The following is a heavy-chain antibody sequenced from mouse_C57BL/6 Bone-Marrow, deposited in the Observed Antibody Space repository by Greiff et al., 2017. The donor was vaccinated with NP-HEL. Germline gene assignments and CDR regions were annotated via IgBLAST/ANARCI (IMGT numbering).Heavy chain of an antibody. Sequence: QVQLQQPGAELVMPGASVKLSCKASGYTFTSYWMHWVKQRPGQGLEWIGEIDPSDSYTNYNQKFKGKSTLTVDKSSSTAYMQLSSLTSEDSAVYYCAREGVITTIFDYWGRGTTLTVSS. CDR2: IDPSDSYT. D-gene: IGHD1-1*01. CDR1: GYTFTSYW. J-gene: IGHJ2*01. V-gene: IGHV1-69*01. CDR3: AREGVITTIFDY.